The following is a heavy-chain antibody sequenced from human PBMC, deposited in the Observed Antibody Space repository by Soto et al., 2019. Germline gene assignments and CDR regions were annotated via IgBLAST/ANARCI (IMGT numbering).Heavy chain of an antibody. CDR1: GFTFSSYA. J-gene: IGHJ4*02. D-gene: IGHD4-17*01. CDR2: ISGGGGST. CDR3: AKYREWTVTTWWDY. V-gene: IGHV3-23*01. Sequence: EVQLLESGGGLVQPGGSLRLSCAASGFTFSSYAMSWVRQAPGKGLEWVSAISGGGGSTYYADSVKGRFTISRDNSKNTLYLQMNRLRVEDTAVYYCAKYREWTVTTWWDYWGQGTLVTVSS.